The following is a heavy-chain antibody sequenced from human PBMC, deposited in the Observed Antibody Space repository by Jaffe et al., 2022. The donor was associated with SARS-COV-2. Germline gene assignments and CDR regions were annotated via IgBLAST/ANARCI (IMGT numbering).Heavy chain of an antibody. CDR2: ISSTGGST. CDR1: GFIFSSYA. J-gene: IGHJ6*02. CDR3: AKGPTIFGVVTEPLYGMDV. V-gene: IGHV3-23*01. Sequence: EVQLLESGGGLVQPGGSLRLSCAASGFIFSSYAMSWVRQAPGKGLEWVSGISSTGGSTRYADSVKGRFTSSRDNSKNTMYLQMYSLRAEDTATYYCAKGPTIFGVVTEPLYGMDVWGQGTTVTVSS. D-gene: IGHD3-3*01.